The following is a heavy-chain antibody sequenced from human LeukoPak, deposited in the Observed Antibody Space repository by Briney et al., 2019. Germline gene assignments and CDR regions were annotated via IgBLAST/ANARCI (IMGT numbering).Heavy chain of an antibody. CDR2: ISSNGGST. CDR3: AKSRPVVVVAAMFDY. CDR1: GFTFSSYA. D-gene: IGHD2-15*01. J-gene: IGHJ4*02. V-gene: IGHV3-64*04. Sequence: GGSLRLSCSASGFTFSSYAMHWVRQAPGKGLEYVSAISSNGGSTYYADSVKGRFTISRDNSKNTLYLQMNSLRAEDTAVYYCAKSRPVVVVAAMFDYWGQGTLVTVSS.